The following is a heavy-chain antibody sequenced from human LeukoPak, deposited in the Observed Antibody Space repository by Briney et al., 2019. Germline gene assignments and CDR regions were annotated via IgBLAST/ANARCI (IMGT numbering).Heavy chain of an antibody. J-gene: IGHJ5*02. CDR2: ISGSGGST. CDR1: GFTFSSYA. V-gene: IGHV3-23*01. Sequence: GGSLRLSCAASGFTFSSYAMSWVRQAPGKGLEWVSAISGSGGSTYYADPVKGRFTISRDNSKNTLYLQMNSLRAEDTAVYYCAKDERYGSGTNWFDPWGQGTLVTVSS. CDR3: AKDERYGSGTNWFDP. D-gene: IGHD3-10*01.